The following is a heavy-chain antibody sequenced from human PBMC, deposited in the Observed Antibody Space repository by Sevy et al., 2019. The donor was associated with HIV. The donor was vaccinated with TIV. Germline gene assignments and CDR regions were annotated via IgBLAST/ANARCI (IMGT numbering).Heavy chain of an antibody. V-gene: IGHV4-59*01. CDR2: IYFTGNT. CDR1: GGSISSYF. Sequence: SETLSLTCSVSGGSISSYFWTWVRQSPGKGLEWIGNIYFTGNTDYSPSLKSRVTLSLDTSKSQFSLTLKSVTDADTAIYFCARDSTTRPRVLDYWGQGTLVTVSS. J-gene: IGHJ4*02. CDR3: ARDSTTRPRVLDY. D-gene: IGHD1-1*01.